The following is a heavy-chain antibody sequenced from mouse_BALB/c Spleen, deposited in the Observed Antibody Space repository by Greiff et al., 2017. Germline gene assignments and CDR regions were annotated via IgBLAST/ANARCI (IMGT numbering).Heavy chain of an antibody. V-gene: IGHV1-80*01. CDR2: IYPGDGDT. J-gene: IGHJ3*01. CDR3: ARGDSSGYWFAY. D-gene: IGHD3-2*01. Sequence: QVQLQQSGAELVRPGSSVKISCKASGYAFSSYWMNWVKQRPGQGLEGIGQIYPGDGDTNYNGKFKGKATLTADKSSSTAYMQLSSLTSEDSAVYFCARGDSSGYWFAYWGQGTLVTVSA. CDR1: GYAFSSYW.